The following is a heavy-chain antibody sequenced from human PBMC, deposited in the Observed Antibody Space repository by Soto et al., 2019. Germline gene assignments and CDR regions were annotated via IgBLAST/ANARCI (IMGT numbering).Heavy chain of an antibody. V-gene: IGHV4-30-2*01. J-gene: IGHJ5*02. CDR3: ARVWFGESSWFDP. CDR1: GGSITIGGYC. D-gene: IGHD3-10*01. Sequence: QLQLQESGSGLVKPSQTLSHTCTVSGGSITIGGYCWSWIRQPPGQGLEWIGYICHSGNTYYNPSLNSRVTTSLDRSKNQVSLNLSSVTAADTAVYYCARVWFGESSWFDPWGQGTLVTVSS. CDR2: ICHSGNT.